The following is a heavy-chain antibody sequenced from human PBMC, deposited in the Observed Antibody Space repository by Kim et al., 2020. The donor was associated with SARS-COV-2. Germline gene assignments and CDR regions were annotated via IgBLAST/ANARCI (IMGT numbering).Heavy chain of an antibody. V-gene: IGHV4-34*01. J-gene: IGHJ4*02. CDR3: ARGGAYCSSTSCYTGEFDY. Sequence: RVTISVDTSKNQFSLKLSSVTAADTAVYYCARGGAYCSSTSCYTGEFDYWGQGTLVTVSS. D-gene: IGHD2-2*02.